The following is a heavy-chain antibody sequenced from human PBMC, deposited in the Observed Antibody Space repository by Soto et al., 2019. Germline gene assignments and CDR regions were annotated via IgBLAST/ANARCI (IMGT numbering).Heavy chain of an antibody. V-gene: IGHV3-49*03. CDR3: TRVGIAVARENGLDV. CDR2: IRSKAYGGTT. D-gene: IGHD6-19*01. J-gene: IGHJ6*02. Sequence: GGSLRLSCTASGFTFGDYAMSWFRQAPGKGLEWVGFIRSKAYGGTTEYAASVKGRFTISRDDSKSIAYLQMNSLKTEDTAVYYCTRVGIAVARENGLDVWGQGTTVTVSS. CDR1: GFTFGDYA.